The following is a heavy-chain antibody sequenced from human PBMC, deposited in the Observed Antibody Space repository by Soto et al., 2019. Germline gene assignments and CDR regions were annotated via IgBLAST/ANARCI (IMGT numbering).Heavy chain of an antibody. J-gene: IGHJ4*02. D-gene: IGHD2-21*01. CDR3: AKAYGASHSPFDC. CDR1: GFTFRGYA. V-gene: IGHV3-23*01. CDR2: ISGSGDRT. Sequence: EEQLLESGGGLAQPGGSLRLSCAAAGFTFRGYARSWVRHAPGKGPEWASGISGSGDRTYHAKSVKGRFIISRDNSKKKLYLEINSLRAEDTAVYDCAKAYGASHSPFDCWGQGTLVDVSS.